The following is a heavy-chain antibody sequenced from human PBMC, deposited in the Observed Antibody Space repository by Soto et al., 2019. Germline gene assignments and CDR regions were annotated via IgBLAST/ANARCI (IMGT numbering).Heavy chain of an antibody. CDR3: ARLDRTTGHC. J-gene: IGHJ4*02. Sequence: PSETLALTCTVTGGSINSGDYFWTWIRQSPGKGLEWFGYMYSSGSTYYNPSLKSRVTISVDTSKNQFSLKLSSVTAADTAVYYCARLDRTTGHCWGQGTLVTVSS. CDR1: GGSINSGDYF. D-gene: IGHD1-7*01. CDR2: MYSSGST. V-gene: IGHV4-30-4*01.